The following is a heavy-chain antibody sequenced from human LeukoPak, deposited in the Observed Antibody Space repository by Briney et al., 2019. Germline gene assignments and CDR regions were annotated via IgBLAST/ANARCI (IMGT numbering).Heavy chain of an antibody. CDR3: AKDWSVADDYFDY. V-gene: IGHV3-9*01. CDR2: ISWNSGSI. CDR1: GFTFDDYA. Sequence: PGRSLRLSCAASGFTFDDYAMHWVRHAPGKGLEWVSGISWNSGSIGYADSVKGRFTISRDNAKNSLYLQMNSLRAEDTALYYCAKDWSVADDYFDYWGQGTLVTVSS. D-gene: IGHD6-19*01. J-gene: IGHJ4*02.